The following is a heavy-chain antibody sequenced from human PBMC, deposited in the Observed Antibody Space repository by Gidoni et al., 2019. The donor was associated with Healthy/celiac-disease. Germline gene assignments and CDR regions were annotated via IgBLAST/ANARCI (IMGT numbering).Heavy chain of an antibody. CDR1: GFPSSSYG. Sequence: QVQLVESGGGVVQPGRSLRLPCAASGFPSSSYGMHWVRQAPGKGLEWVAVISYDGSNKYYADSVKGRFTISRDNSKNTLYLQMNSLRAEDTAVYYCAKDRVAVAGLFDPWGQGTLVTVSS. CDR2: ISYDGSNK. D-gene: IGHD6-19*01. CDR3: AKDRVAVAGLFDP. J-gene: IGHJ5*02. V-gene: IGHV3-30*18.